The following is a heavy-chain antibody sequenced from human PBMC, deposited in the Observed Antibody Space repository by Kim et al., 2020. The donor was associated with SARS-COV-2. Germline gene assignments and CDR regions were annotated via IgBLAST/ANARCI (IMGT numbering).Heavy chain of an antibody. Sequence: SDGSNKYYADYVKGRFTISRDNYKHMLYLQMNSLRAEDTAVYYCANFESWGQGTLVTVSS. V-gene: IGHV3-33*06. CDR2: SDGSNK. J-gene: IGHJ4*02. CDR3: ANFES.